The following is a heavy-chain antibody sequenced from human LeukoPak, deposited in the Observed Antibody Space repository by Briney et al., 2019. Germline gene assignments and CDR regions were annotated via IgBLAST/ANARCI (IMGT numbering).Heavy chain of an antibody. Sequence: GGFLRLSCAASGLTFNNNWMTWVRKAPGKGLEWVATMKQDGSEKYYVDSVRGRFTISSDNAKISLYLQMNSLRVEDTAVYYCAGEIYYHYTVDVWGQGTTVTVSS. CDR1: GLTFNNNW. CDR2: MKQDGSEK. J-gene: IGHJ6*02. V-gene: IGHV3-7*01. CDR3: AGEIYYHYTVDV.